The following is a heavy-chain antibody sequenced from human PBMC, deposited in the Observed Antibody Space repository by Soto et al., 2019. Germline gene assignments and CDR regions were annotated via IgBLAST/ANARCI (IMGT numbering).Heavy chain of an antibody. J-gene: IGHJ5*02. V-gene: IGHV4-59*01. CDR1: GGTITSYH. CDR3: ARDMHADFTHYFDP. Sequence: PLETLSLTCFVSGGTITSYHWHWIRQFPGKGLEWIASTAYNGNTTYKPTLKCRVTISMDTSKNQLSLKLTSMTAADTAVYYCARDMHADFTHYFDPWGQGTLVTVSS. CDR2: TAYNGNT. D-gene: IGHD4-4*01.